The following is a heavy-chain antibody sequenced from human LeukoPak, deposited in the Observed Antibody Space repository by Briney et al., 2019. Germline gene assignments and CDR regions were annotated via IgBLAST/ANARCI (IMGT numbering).Heavy chain of an antibody. CDR2: ISGSGGST. V-gene: IGHV3-23*01. CDR1: GFTFSSYA. Sequence: GGSLRLSCAASGFTFSSYAMSWVRQAPGKGLEWVSAISGSGGSTYYADSVKGRFTISRDNSKNTLYLQMNSLRAEDTAVYYCAKGCGGDCYSWVVGAFDIWGQGTMVTVSS. J-gene: IGHJ3*02. D-gene: IGHD2-21*02. CDR3: AKGCGGDCYSWVVGAFDI.